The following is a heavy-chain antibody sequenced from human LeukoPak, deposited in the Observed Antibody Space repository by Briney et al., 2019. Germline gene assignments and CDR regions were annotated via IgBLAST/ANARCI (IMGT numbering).Heavy chain of an antibody. CDR2: INHSEIT. V-gene: IGHV4-34*01. D-gene: IGHD3-3*01. Sequence: PSETLSLTCAVYGGSFSGYYWSWIRQPPGKRLEWIGEINHSEITNYNPSLKSRVTISVDTSKNQFSLKLSSVTAADTAVYYCARASYYDPPRPYYYMGVWGKGTTVTVSS. CDR3: ARASYYDPPRPYYYMGV. J-gene: IGHJ6*03. CDR1: GGSFSGYY.